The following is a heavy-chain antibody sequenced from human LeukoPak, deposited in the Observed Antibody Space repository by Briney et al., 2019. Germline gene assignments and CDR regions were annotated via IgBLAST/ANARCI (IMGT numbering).Heavy chain of an antibody. V-gene: IGHV3-48*01. J-gene: IGHJ4*02. CDR3: ARDRVDARIAAAGTCFDY. D-gene: IGHD6-13*01. CDR2: ISSSSSTI. Sequence: PGGSLRLSCAASGFTFSSYSMNWVRQAPGKGLEWVSYISSSSSTIYYADSVKGRFTISRDNSKNTLYLQMNSLRAEDTAVYYCARDRVDARIAAAGTCFDYWGQGTLVTVSS. CDR1: GFTFSSYS.